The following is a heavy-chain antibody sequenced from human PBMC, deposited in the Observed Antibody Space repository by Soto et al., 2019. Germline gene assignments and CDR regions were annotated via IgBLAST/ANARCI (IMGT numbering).Heavy chain of an antibody. J-gene: IGHJ5*02. V-gene: IGHV3-21*01. CDR3: ARDPSSTSRKGWFDP. Sequence: GGSLRLSCAASGFTFSSYSMNWVRQAPGKGLEWVSSISSSSSYIYYADSVKGRFTISRDNAKNSLYLQMNSLRAEDTAVYYCARDPSSTSRKGWFDPWGQGTLVTVSS. CDR2: ISSSSSYI. D-gene: IGHD2-2*01. CDR1: GFTFSSYS.